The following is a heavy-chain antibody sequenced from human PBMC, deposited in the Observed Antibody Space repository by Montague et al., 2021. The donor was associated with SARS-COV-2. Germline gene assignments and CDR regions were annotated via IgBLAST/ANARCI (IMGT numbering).Heavy chain of an antibody. CDR1: GGSISSYY. V-gene: IGHV4-59*08. Sequence: SETLSLTCTVSGGSISSYYWSWIRQPPGKGLEWIGYIYYSGSTNYSPSLKSRVTISVDTSKNQFSLKLSSVTAADTAVYYCARHGLVRYFDWLSQNYGMDVWGQGTTVTVSS. CDR2: IYYSGST. J-gene: IGHJ6*02. D-gene: IGHD3-9*01. CDR3: ARHGLVRYFDWLSQNYGMDV.